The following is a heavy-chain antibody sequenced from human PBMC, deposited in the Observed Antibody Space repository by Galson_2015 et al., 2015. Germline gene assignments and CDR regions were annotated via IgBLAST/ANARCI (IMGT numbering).Heavy chain of an antibody. V-gene: IGHV3-53*01. CDR2: IYSETMT. CDR3: ARVAGQLPYYYGMDL. Sequence: GLEWVSIIYSETMTYYADSVMGRFTISRDNSRKTVHLQMDRLRGDDTAVYYCARVAGQLPYYYGMDLWGQGTTVTVSS. J-gene: IGHJ6*02. D-gene: IGHD6-19*01.